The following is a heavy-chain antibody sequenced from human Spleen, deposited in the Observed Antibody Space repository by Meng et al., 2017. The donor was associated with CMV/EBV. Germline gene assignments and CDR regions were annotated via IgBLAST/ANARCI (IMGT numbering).Heavy chain of an antibody. D-gene: IGHD3-3*01. CDR1: GYTFTDYY. Sequence: ASVKVSCKASGYTFTDYYLHWVRQAPGQGLEWMGWINPNTGGTNFAQKFQGRVTMTRDTSTTTAYMELTSLKSDDTAVYYCARDGVDFGVVITPLLRWGQGTLVTVSS. CDR3: ARDGVDFGVVITPLLR. V-gene: IGHV1-2*02. J-gene: IGHJ4*02. CDR2: INPNTGGT.